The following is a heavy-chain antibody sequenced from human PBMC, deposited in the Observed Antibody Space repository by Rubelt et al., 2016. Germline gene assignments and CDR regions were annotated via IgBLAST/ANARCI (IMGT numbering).Heavy chain of an antibody. CDR2: INHSGSN. J-gene: IGHJ6*02. CDR1: GGSFSGYY. Sequence: QVQLQQWGAGLLKPSETLSLTCAVYGGSFSGYYWSWIRQPPGKGLEWIGEINHSGSNNYNPSLKSRVTISVDTSKNQFSLKLSSVTAADTDVYYCARGAAYHYYYYGMDVWGQGTTVTVSS. CDR3: ARGAAYHYYYYGMDV. V-gene: IGHV4-34*01. D-gene: IGHD2-21*01.